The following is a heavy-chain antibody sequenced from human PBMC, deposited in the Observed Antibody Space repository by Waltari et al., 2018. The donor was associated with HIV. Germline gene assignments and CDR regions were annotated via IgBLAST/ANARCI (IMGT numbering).Heavy chain of an antibody. CDR3: VKGAPFDY. CDR2: INSDGEDT. J-gene: IGHJ4*02. Sequence: EEQLVESGGGLVQPGGSLRLSCAASGFTFSANWMPWVRQVPGKGLVVGSRINSDGEDTLTADSVKGRFTISRDNAKNTLYLQMNSLRPEDTAVYYCVKGAPFDYWGQGALVAVSS. V-gene: IGHV3-74*03. CDR1: GFTFSANW.